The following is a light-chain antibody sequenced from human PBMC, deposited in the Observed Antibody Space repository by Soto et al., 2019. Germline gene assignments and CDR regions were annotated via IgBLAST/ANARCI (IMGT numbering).Light chain of an antibody. CDR3: QQYDSLPIT. CDR1: QGISNY. V-gene: IGKV1-33*01. Sequence: IQMTQSPSSLSSSVGDIVTITCRASQGISNYLNWYQQKPGKAPELLINDASNLEMGVPSRFSGVGSGTDFTFTISSLQPEDIATYFCQQYDSLPITFGQGTRLEIK. J-gene: IGKJ5*01. CDR2: DAS.